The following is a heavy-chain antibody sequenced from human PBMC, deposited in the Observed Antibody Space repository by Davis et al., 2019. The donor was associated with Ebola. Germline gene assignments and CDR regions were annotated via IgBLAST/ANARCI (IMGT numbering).Heavy chain of an antibody. CDR2: MKPDGSDK. CDR3: ARGDSRWSNWYFDL. CDR1: RFTLSTYW. V-gene: IGHV3-7*03. D-gene: IGHD2-15*01. Sequence: GESLKISCAASRFTLSTYWMHWVRQAPGKGLEWVANMKPDGSDKDYVDSVKGRFTISRDNAENSLYLKMNSLRVEDTAVYYCARGDSRWSNWYFDLWGRGTLVTVSS. J-gene: IGHJ2*01.